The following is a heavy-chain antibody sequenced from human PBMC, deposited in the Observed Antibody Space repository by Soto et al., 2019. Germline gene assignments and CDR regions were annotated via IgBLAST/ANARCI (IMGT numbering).Heavy chain of an antibody. CDR1: GFTFENFA. D-gene: IGHD6-13*01. CDR2: IGGSGVST. V-gene: IGHV3-23*01. J-gene: IGHJ4*02. Sequence: PGGSLRLSCAASGFTFENFAMNWVRQAPGKGLEWVSAIGGSGVSTYYADSVKGRFTITRDNSKNTLYLQMNSLRAEDTAVYYCARETYSNTLDYWGQGTLVTVSS. CDR3: ARETYSNTLDY.